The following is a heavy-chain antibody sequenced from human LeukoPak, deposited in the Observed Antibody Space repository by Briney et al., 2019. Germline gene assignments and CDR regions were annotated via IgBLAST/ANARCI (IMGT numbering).Heavy chain of an antibody. CDR3: ARDNPLYYDFWSGYPDYYYGMDV. V-gene: IGHV1-18*01. Sequence: ASVKVSCKASGYTFTSYGISWVRQAPGQGLEWMGWISAYNGNTNYAQKLQGRVTMTTDTSTSTACMELRSLRSDDTAVYYCARDNPLYYDFWSGYPDYYYGMDVWGQGTTVTVSS. J-gene: IGHJ6*02. D-gene: IGHD3-3*01. CDR2: ISAYNGNT. CDR1: GYTFTSYG.